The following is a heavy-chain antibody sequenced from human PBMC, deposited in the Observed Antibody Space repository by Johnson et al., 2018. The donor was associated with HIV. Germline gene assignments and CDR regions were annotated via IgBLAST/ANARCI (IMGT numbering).Heavy chain of an antibody. CDR2: ISYDGSNK. J-gene: IGHJ3*02. Sequence: QEKLVESGGGVVQPGRSLRLSCAASGFTFSSYAMHWVRQAPGKGLEWVAVISYDGSNKYYADSVKGRFTISRDTLKNTLYLQMNSLRAEDTAVYYCARDTDIVVVPARGDAFDIWGQGTMVTVSS. D-gene: IGHD2-2*01. CDR3: ARDTDIVVVPARGDAFDI. V-gene: IGHV3-30*04. CDR1: GFTFSSYA.